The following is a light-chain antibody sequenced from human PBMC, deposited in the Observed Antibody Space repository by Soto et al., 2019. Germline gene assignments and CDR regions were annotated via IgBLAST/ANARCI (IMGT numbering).Light chain of an antibody. CDR3: QQYDTSPYT. J-gene: IGKJ2*01. CDR2: GAS. CDR1: QSVSSSY. Sequence: ENVLTQSPGTLSLSPGERATLSCRASQSVSSSYLAWYQQKPGQAPRLLIYGASSRATGIPDRFSGSGSGTDFTLTISRLEPEDFAVYYCQQYDTSPYTFGQGTKPEI. V-gene: IGKV3-20*01.